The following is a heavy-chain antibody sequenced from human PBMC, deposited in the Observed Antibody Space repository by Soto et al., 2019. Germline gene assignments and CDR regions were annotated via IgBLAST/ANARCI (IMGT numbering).Heavy chain of an antibody. CDR3: ARERVLGDGGGFDV. CDR1: GAAVSGGGQY. CDR2: IYYIGST. J-gene: IGHJ6*02. Sequence: QVHLQESGPGLLKPSQTLSLTCTVSGAAVSGGGQYWNWVRQLPGKGLEWMGNIYYIGSTDYNPSLKSRVTISFDTSKNQFSLKLISVTAADTAVYYCARERVLGDGGGFDVWGQGTTVTVSS. V-gene: IGHV4-31*03. D-gene: IGHD2-15*01.